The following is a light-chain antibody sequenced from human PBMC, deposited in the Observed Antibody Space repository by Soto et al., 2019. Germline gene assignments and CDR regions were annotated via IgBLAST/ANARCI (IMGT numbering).Light chain of an antibody. CDR3: QQLNSFPFA. CDR2: AAS. Sequence: IQLTQSPSSLSASVGDRVTITCRASQGISRYLARYQQKPGKAPKLLIYAASTLQSGVPSRFIVSGSGTDFTLTLSCLQPEDFATYYCQQLNSFPFAFGHGTRLEMK. V-gene: IGKV1-9*01. J-gene: IGKJ5*01. CDR1: QGISRY.